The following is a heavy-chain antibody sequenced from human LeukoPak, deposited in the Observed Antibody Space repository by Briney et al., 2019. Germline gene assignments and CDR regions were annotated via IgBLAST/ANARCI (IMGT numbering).Heavy chain of an antibody. CDR3: ARAKDRYSSSWEYFDY. V-gene: IGHV4-38-2*01. CDR1: GYSISSGYY. Sequence: SETLSLTCAVSGYSISSGYYWGWIRQPPGKGLEWFGSIYHSGSTYYNPSLKSRVTISVDTSKNQFSLKLSSVTAADTAVYYCARAKDRYSSSWEYFDYWGQGTLVTVSS. J-gene: IGHJ4*02. CDR2: IYHSGST. D-gene: IGHD6-13*01.